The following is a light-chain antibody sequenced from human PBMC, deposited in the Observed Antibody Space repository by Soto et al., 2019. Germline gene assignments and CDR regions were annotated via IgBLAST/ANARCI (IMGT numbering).Light chain of an antibody. CDR3: FSFTTTRTHV. CDR1: SSDIGAYDY. CDR2: EVN. V-gene: IGLV2-14*01. Sequence: QSALTQPASLSGSPGQSITISCTGTSSDIGAYDYVSWFQQHPGKAPKLMISEVNNRPSGVSNRFSGSKSGNTAYLTISGLQVEDEAAYFCFSFTTTRTHVFGTGTKVNGL. J-gene: IGLJ1*01.